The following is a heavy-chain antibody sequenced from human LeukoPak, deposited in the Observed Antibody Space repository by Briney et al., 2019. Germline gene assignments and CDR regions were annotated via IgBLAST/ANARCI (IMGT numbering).Heavy chain of an antibody. CDR2: ISGSSGTR. V-gene: IGHV3-48*01. Sequence: GGSLRLSCAASGFTFSSYSMNWVRQAPGKGLEWVSYISGSSGTRYYADSVKGRFTISRDNAKDSLYLQMNSLRAEDTAVYYCARAPYTSGWYRGDNDYWGQGTLVTVSS. CDR1: GFTFSSYS. J-gene: IGHJ4*02. CDR3: ARAPYTSGWYRGDNDY. D-gene: IGHD6-19*01.